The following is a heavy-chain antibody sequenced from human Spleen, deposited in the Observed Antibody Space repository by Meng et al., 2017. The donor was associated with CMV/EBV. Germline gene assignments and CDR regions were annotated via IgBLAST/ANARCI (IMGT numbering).Heavy chain of an antibody. V-gene: IGHV3-30*02. D-gene: IGHD1-26*01. CDR3: AKKGDPGATGYLEY. J-gene: IGHJ4*02. CDR2: IWYDGSSK. Sequence: GGSLRLSCAASGFTFSSYGMHWVRQAPGKGLEWVAFIWYDGSSKYYADSVKGRFTISRDNSKNTLYLQMNSLRPEDTAIYHCAKKGDPGATGYLEYWGQGTLVTVSS. CDR1: GFTFSSYG.